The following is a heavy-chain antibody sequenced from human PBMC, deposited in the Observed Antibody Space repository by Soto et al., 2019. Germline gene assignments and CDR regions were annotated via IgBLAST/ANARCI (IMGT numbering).Heavy chain of an antibody. CDR1: GGSISSSSYY. CDR2: IYYSGST. J-gene: IGHJ6*03. Sequence: SETLSLTCTVSGGSISSSSYYWGWIRQPPGKGLEWIGSIYYSGSTYYNPSLKSRVTISVDTSKNQFSLKLSSVTAADTAVYYCARQRQWLVRGYYYYMDVWGKGTTVTV. CDR3: ARQRQWLVRGYYYYMDV. V-gene: IGHV4-39*01. D-gene: IGHD6-19*01.